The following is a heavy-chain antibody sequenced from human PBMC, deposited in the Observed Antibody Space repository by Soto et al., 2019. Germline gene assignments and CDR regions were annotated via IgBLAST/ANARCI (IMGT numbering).Heavy chain of an antibody. CDR3: ARINKGYGTDS. J-gene: IGHJ4*02. CDR1: GGSVSSSSYY. D-gene: IGHD5-18*01. V-gene: IGHV4-39*01. CDR2: IYYTGNT. Sequence: LSLTCTVSGGSVSSSSYYWGCIRQPPGKGLEWIASIYYTGNTFYNPSLTSRVTISVDTSKNQFSLKATSVTAADTAVYYCARINKGYGTDSWGQGTLVTVSS.